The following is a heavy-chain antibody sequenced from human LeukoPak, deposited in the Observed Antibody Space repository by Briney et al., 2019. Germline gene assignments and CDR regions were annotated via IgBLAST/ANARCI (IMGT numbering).Heavy chain of an antibody. CDR3: AGSLGYCTSNICYLKY. D-gene: IGHD2-2*01. V-gene: IGHV1-18*01. Sequence: ASVKVSCKTSGYSENFYGITWVRQVAGQGLEWMGWISAQHGQTEYAPNSQDRVTMTTDTYTNTAYMELRSLRSDDTAVYYCAGSLGYCTSNICYLKYWGQGTLVTVSS. CDR1: GYSENFYG. CDR2: ISAQHGQT. J-gene: IGHJ4*02.